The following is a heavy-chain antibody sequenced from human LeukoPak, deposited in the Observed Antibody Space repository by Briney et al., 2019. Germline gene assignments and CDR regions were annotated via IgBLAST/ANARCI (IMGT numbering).Heavy chain of an antibody. CDR3: VRDRGTYRPIDY. CDR2: IKEDGSAE. Sequence: GGSLRLSCAASGFRFSSYYMNWVRQAPGKGLEWVANIKEDGSAEFYVASVKGRFTISRDNAQNSVYLQMNSLRVEDTAIYYYVRDRGTYRPIDYWGQGTLVTVSS. J-gene: IGHJ4*02. V-gene: IGHV3-7*03. CDR1: GFRFSSYY. D-gene: IGHD1-26*01.